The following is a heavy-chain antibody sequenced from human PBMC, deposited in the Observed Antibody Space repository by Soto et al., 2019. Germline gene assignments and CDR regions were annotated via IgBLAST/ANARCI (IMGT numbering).Heavy chain of an antibody. D-gene: IGHD2-2*01. Sequence: EVQLVESGGGLVQPGGSLRLSCAASGFTFSSYSMNWVRQAPGKGLEWVSYISSSSSTIYYADSVKGRFTISRDNAKNSLYLQMNSLRDEDTAVYYCARTGQYQLTTIALFDYWGQGTLVTVSS. CDR1: GFTFSSYS. CDR3: ARTGQYQLTTIALFDY. CDR2: ISSSSSTI. J-gene: IGHJ4*02. V-gene: IGHV3-48*02.